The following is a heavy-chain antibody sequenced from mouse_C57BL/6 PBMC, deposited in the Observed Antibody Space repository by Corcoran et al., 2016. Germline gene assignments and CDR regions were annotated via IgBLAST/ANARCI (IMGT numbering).Heavy chain of an antibody. CDR3: ARRQLRLWFAY. V-gene: IGHV3-6*01. Sequence: DVQLQESGPGLVKPSQSLSLTCSVTGYSITSGYYWNWIRQFPGNKLEWMGYISYDGSNNYNPSLKNRISITRDTSKNQFFLKLNSVTTEDTATYYCARRQLRLWFAYWGQGTLVTVSA. CDR2: ISYDGSN. J-gene: IGHJ3*01. D-gene: IGHD3-2*02. CDR1: GYSITSGYY.